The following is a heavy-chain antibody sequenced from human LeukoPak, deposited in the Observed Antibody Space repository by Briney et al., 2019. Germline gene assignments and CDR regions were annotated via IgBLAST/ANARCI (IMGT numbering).Heavy chain of an antibody. CDR2: INHSGST. Sequence: PSETLSLTCAVYGGSFSGYYWSWIRQPPGKGLEWIGEINHSGSTNYNPSLKSRVTISVDTSKNQFSLKLSSVTAADTAVYYCARDHGSGYSSGWYYSYWYFDLWGRGTLVTVSS. D-gene: IGHD6-19*01. V-gene: IGHV4-34*01. CDR1: GGSFSGYY. J-gene: IGHJ2*01. CDR3: ARDHGSGYSSGWYYSYWYFDL.